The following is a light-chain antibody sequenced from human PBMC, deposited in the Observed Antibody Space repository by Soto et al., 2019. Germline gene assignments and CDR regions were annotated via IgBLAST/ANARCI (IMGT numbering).Light chain of an antibody. V-gene: IGKV1-5*01. CDR3: HQYNSYRT. J-gene: IGKJ1*01. CDR1: QSISSW. Sequence: DIQMTQSPSALSASIGDRVTITCRASQSISSWLAWYQQKPGKAPKLLIFDASSLESGVPSRFSGSGSGTEFTLTSSSLQADDFATYYCHQYNSYRTFGQGTKVEIK. CDR2: DAS.